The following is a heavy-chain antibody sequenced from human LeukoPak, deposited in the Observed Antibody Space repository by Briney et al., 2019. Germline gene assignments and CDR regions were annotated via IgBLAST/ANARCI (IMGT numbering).Heavy chain of an antibody. D-gene: IGHD3-10*01. CDR2: INHSGST. Sequence: SETLSLTCAVYGGSFSGCYWSWIRQPPGKGLEWIGEINHSGSTNYNPSLKSRVTISVDTSKNQFSLKLSSVTAADTAVYYCARGRYRYGSGSNGFDYWGQGTLVTVSS. CDR1: GGSFSGCY. CDR3: ARGRYRYGSGSNGFDY. J-gene: IGHJ4*02. V-gene: IGHV4-34*01.